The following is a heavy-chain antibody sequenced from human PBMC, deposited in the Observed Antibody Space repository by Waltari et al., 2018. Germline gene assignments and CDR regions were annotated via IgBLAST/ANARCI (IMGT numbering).Heavy chain of an antibody. CDR3: VTQRPWEDY. J-gene: IGHJ4*02. V-gene: IGHV1-2*06. D-gene: IGHD1-26*01. CDR1: GYTFTDSY. Sequence: QVQLVQSGAEVRKPGASVKVSCKNSGYTFTDSYIHWVRQAPGQGLEWMGRMNPNNNYPIYEQKFQGRVTMTRDTSITTAYMELSSLTSDDTALYYCVTQRPWEDYWGQGTRVTVSP. CDR2: MNPNNNYP.